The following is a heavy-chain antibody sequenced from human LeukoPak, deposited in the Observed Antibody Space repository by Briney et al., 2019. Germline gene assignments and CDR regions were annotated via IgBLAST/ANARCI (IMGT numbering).Heavy chain of an antibody. D-gene: IGHD6-6*01. CDR1: GFTFSSYA. Sequence: QPGGSLRLSCAASGFTFSSYAMHWVRQAPGKGLEWVAVISYDGSNKYYADSVKGRFTISRDNSKNTLYLQMNSLRAEDTAVYYCAKKPSEYSSSLVYFQHWGQGTLVTVSS. J-gene: IGHJ1*01. CDR2: ISYDGSNK. CDR3: AKKPSEYSSSLVYFQH. V-gene: IGHV3-30*04.